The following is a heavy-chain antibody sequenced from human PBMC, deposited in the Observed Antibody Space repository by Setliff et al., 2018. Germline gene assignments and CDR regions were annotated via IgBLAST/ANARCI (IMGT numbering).Heavy chain of an antibody. V-gene: IGHV4-39*07. Sequence: PSETLSLTCSVSGGSISSSRYSWGWIRQTPGKGLGWIGSIYYSGSTYYNPSLESRVTISVDTSKNQVSLKLSSMTAADTAVYYCARGRPPLVGDYWGQGTLVTVSS. CDR3: ARGRPPLVGDY. CDR1: GGSISSSRYS. J-gene: IGHJ4*02. D-gene: IGHD2-2*01. CDR2: IYYSGST.